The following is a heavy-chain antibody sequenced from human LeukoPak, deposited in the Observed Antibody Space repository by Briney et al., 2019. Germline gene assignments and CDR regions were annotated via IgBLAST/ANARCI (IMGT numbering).Heavy chain of an antibody. D-gene: IGHD6-19*01. CDR1: GFTFSSYS. CDR2: ISSSTRYI. J-gene: IGHJ3*02. CDR3: ARDPPYKRWLARGAFAI. Sequence: PGGSLRRSSAASGFTFSSYSMNWVRQAPGKGLQWVSSISSSTRYIYYADSVKGRFTISRDNTKNSLYLQMNSLRAEDTAVYYCARDPPYKRWLARGAFAIWGQGTMVTVSS. V-gene: IGHV3-21*01.